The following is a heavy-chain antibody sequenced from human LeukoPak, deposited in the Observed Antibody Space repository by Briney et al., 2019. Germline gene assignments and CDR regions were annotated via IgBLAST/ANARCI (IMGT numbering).Heavy chain of an antibody. CDR3: ARVDYGDYGFLDY. D-gene: IGHD4-17*01. J-gene: IGHJ4*02. Sequence: PSETLSLTCAVYGGSFSGYYWSWIRQPPGKGLEWIGEINHSGSTNYNPSLKNRVTISVDTSKNQFSLKLSSVPAADTAVYYCARVDYGDYGFLDYWGQGTLVTVSS. CDR1: GGSFSGYY. CDR2: INHSGST. V-gene: IGHV4-34*01.